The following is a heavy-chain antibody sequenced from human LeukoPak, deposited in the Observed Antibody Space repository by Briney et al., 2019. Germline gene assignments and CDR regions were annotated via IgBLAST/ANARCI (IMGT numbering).Heavy chain of an antibody. CDR2: IYSGGRT. CDR1: GFTVSSNY. J-gene: IGHJ4*02. CDR3: ARDIHVWGSFDY. Sequence: GGSLRLSCAASGFTVSSNYMSWVRRAPGKGLEWVSVIYSGGRTYYADSVKGRFTISRDNSKNTLYLQMNSLRAEDTAVYYCARDIHVWGSFDYWGQGTLVTVSS. D-gene: IGHD3-16*01. V-gene: IGHV3-66*02.